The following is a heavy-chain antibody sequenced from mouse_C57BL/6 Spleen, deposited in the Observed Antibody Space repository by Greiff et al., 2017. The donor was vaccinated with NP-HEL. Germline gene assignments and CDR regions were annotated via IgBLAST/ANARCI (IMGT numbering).Heavy chain of an antibody. CDR1: GYTFTDYY. CDR3: ATSYDGFDY. J-gene: IGHJ2*01. D-gene: IGHD2-12*01. CDR2: INPYNGGT. Sequence: VQLQQSGPVLVKPGASVKMSCKASGYTFTDYYMNWVKQSHGKSLEWIGVINPYNGGTSYNQKFKGKATLNVDKSSSTAYMELNSLTSEDSAVYYCATSYDGFDYWGQGTTLTVSS. V-gene: IGHV1-19*01.